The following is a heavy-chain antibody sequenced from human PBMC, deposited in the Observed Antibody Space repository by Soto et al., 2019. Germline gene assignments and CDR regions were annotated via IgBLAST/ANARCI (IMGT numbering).Heavy chain of an antibody. Sequence: PSETLSLTCTVSRGSSSRYYWCWTRHPPGKGLERIGYIHYSGSTKYNPSLKSRVTISADTSKNQFSLKLSSVTAADTAVYYCARGHFYFLRGYFASIDFWGPGILV. CDR1: RGSSSRYY. V-gene: IGHV4-59*08. CDR2: IHYSGST. D-gene: IGHD3-3*01. CDR3: ARGHFYFLRGYFASIDF. J-gene: IGHJ4*02.